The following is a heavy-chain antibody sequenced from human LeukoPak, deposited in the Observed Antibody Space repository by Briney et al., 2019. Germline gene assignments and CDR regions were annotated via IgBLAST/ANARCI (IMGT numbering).Heavy chain of an antibody. CDR1: GYFISSGYY. CDR2: MFHSGST. CDR3: ARAVAGKPYFFDY. Sequence: SETLSLTCAVSGYFISSGYYWGWIRQPPGKGLEWIGSMFHSGSTYYHPSLRGRVTISIDTSKNQFSLRLSSVTAADTAVYYCARAVAGKPYFFDYWGQGTLVTVSS. V-gene: IGHV4-38-2*01. J-gene: IGHJ4*02. D-gene: IGHD2/OR15-2a*01.